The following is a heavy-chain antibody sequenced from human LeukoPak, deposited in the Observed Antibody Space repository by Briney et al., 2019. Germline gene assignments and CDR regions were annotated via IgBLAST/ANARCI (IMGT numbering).Heavy chain of an antibody. CDR3: ARDDYVSAFDI. CDR1: GGSISSYY. J-gene: IGHJ3*02. Sequence: SETLSLTCTVSGGSISSYYWSWIRQPPGKGLEWIGYIYYSGSTNYNPSLKSRVTISVDKSKNQFSLKLSSVTAADTAVYYCARDDYVSAFDIWGQGTMVTVSS. D-gene: IGHD4-17*01. CDR2: IYYSGST. V-gene: IGHV4-59*12.